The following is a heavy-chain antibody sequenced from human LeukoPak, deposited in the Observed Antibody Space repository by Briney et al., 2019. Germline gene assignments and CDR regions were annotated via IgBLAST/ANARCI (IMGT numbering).Heavy chain of an antibody. Sequence: ASVKVSCKASGYTFTGYYMHWVRKAPGQGLERMGWINPNSGGTNYAQKFQGRVTMTRDTSISTAYLELSRLRSDDTAVYYCARGDIVVVPAAPEGAFDIWGQGTMVTVSS. J-gene: IGHJ3*02. V-gene: IGHV1-2*02. CDR2: INPNSGGT. D-gene: IGHD2-2*01. CDR1: GYTFTGYY. CDR3: ARGDIVVVPAAPEGAFDI.